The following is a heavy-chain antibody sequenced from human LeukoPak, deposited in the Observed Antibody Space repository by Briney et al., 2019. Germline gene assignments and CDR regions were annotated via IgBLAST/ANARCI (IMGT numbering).Heavy chain of an antibody. CDR2: IYYSGST. CDR3: ARLKWPNYYYYYMDV. V-gene: IGHV4-59*01. CDR1: GGSISSYY. D-gene: IGHD2-8*01. J-gene: IGHJ6*03. Sequence: SETLSLACTVSGGSISSYYWSWIRQPPGKGLEWIGYIYYSGSTNYNPSLKSRVTISVDTSKNQFSLKLSSVTAADTAVYYCARLKWPNYYYYYMDVWGKGTTVTVSS.